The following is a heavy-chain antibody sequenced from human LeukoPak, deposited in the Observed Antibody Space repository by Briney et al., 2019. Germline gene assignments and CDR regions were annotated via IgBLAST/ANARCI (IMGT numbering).Heavy chain of an antibody. CDR1: GFTFSSYW. J-gene: IGHJ5*02. CDR3: ARGLQAARLAVADS. D-gene: IGHD6-19*01. CDR2: ISSDESST. V-gene: IGHV3-74*01. Sequence: GGSLRLSCAASGFTFSSYWMHWVRQAPGKGLVWVSRISSDESSTSYADSVKGRFTISRDNAKNTLYLQMNSLRAEDTAVYYCARGLQAARLAVADSWGQGTLVTVPS.